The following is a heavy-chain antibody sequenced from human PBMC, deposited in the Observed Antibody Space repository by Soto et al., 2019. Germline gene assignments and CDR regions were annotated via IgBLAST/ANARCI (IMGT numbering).Heavy chain of an antibody. CDR2: ISSSSSYI. D-gene: IGHD6-13*01. CDR1: GFTFSSYS. CDR3: ASLIAAAGDDY. Sequence: SGGSLRLSCAASGFTFSSYSMNWVRQAPGKGLEWVSSISSSSSYIYYADSVKGRFTISRDNAKNSLYLQMNSLRAEDTAVYYCASLIAAAGDDYWGQGTLVTVSS. V-gene: IGHV3-21*01. J-gene: IGHJ4*02.